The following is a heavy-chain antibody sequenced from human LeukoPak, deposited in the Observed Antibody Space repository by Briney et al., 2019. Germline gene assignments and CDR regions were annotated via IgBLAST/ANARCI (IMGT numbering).Heavy chain of an antibody. CDR1: GFTFSSYG. Sequence: GGSLRLSCAASGFTFSSYGMHWVRQAPGKGLEWVAVIWYDGSNKYYADSVKGRFTISRDNSKNTLYLQMNSLRAEDTAVYYCARALVVVPAAHFDYWGQGTLVTVS. V-gene: IGHV3-33*01. D-gene: IGHD2-2*01. CDR3: ARALVVVPAAHFDY. J-gene: IGHJ4*02. CDR2: IWYDGSNK.